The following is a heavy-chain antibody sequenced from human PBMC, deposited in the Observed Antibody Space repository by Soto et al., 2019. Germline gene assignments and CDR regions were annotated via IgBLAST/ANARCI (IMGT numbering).Heavy chain of an antibody. V-gene: IGHV1-2*04. CDR2: INPNSGGT. CDR1: GYTFTGYY. CDR3: AREDLQGRYFDY. J-gene: IGHJ4*02. Sequence: ASVKVSCKASGYTFTGYYIHWVRQAPGQGLEWMGWINPNSGGTVYAQKSQGWVTMTRDTSISTAYMELSSLKSDDTAVYYCAREDLQGRYFDYWGQGTLVTVSS.